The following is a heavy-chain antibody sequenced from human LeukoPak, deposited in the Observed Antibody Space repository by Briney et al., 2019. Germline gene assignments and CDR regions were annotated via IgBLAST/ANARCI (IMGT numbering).Heavy chain of an antibody. CDR3: TKESLGMLFGPSDH. J-gene: IGHJ4*02. Sequence: PGGSLRLSCVASGFTFRSYAMSWVRQAPGKGLEWVSAISGSGGSTYYADSVKGRFTISRDNSKNTLSLQMNSLRAEDTAIYYCTKESLGMLFGPSDHWGQGLVVTVSS. CDR1: GFTFRSYA. V-gene: IGHV3-23*01. CDR2: ISGSGGST. D-gene: IGHD7-27*01.